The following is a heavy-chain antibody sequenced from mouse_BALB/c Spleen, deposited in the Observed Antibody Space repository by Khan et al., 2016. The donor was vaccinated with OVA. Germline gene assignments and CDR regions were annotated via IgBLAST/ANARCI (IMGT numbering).Heavy chain of an antibody. Sequence: QIQLVQSGPELKKPGETVKISCKASGYTFTDYSMHWVKQAPGKGLKWMGWINTETGEPTYADDFKGRFAFSLETSASTAYLQINNLKNEDTATYFCARWGNWDWGQGTLVTVSA. V-gene: IGHV9-2-1*01. J-gene: IGHJ3*01. CDR2: INTETGEP. CDR1: GYTFTDYS. CDR3: ARWGNWD. D-gene: IGHD4-1*01.